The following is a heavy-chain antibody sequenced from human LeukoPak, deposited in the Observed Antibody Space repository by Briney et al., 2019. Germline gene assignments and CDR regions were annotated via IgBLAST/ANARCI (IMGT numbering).Heavy chain of an antibody. V-gene: IGHV1-46*01. J-gene: IGHJ3*02. CDR1: GYTFTSYY. Sequence: ASVKVSCKASGYTFTSYYMHWVQKAPGQGLEWMGIINPSGGSTSYAQKFQGRVTMTRDTSTSTVYMELSSLRSEDTAVYYCATTTPDAPDEAFDIWGQGTMVTVSS. D-gene: IGHD4-17*01. CDR2: INPSGGST. CDR3: ATTTPDAPDEAFDI.